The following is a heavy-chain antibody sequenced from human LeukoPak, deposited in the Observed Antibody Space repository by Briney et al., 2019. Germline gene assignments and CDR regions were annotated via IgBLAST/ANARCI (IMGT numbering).Heavy chain of an antibody. J-gene: IGHJ4*02. D-gene: IGHD3-16*01. CDR2: IYSGGST. CDR1: GFTVSSNY. V-gene: IGHV3-53*01. CDR3: AKDFMTTRDY. Sequence: GGSLRLSCAASGFTVSSNYMSWVRQAPGKGLEWVSVIYSGGSTYYADSVKGRFTISRDNSKDTLYLQMNSLRAEDTAVYYCAKDFMTTRDYWGQGTLVTVSS.